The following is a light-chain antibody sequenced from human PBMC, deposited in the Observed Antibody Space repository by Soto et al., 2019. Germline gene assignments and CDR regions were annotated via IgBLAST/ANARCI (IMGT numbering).Light chain of an antibody. CDR1: QRVSNS. CDR2: GAS. CDR3: QQYGSSGT. V-gene: IGKV3-20*01. Sequence: EIVLTQSPATLSLSPGERVTLSCRASQRVSNSLAWYQQKPGQPPRLLIYGASNRATGIPDRFSGSGSGTDFTLTISRLEPEDFAVYYCQQYGSSGTFGQGTKVDI. J-gene: IGKJ1*01.